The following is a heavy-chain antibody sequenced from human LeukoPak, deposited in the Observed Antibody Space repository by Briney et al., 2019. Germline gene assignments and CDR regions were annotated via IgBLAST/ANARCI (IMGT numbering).Heavy chain of an antibody. V-gene: IGHV4/OR15-8*01. J-gene: IGHJ5*02. CDR1: VGSISSGNW. D-gene: IGHD4-17*01. CDR2: IYHNGTP. Sequence: NPSETLSLTCGVSVGSISSGNWWSWVRQSPGKGLEWIGEIYHNGTPNYNPSLKSRVTISVDTSKNQFSLKLSSVTAADTAVYYCARGGTTVTPGLLWFDPWGQGTLVTVSS. CDR3: ARGGTTVTPGLLWFDP.